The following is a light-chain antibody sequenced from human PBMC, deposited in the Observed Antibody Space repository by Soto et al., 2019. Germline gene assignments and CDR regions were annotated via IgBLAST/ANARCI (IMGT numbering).Light chain of an antibody. CDR3: QQYNNSPPWT. V-gene: IGKV3D-15*01. CDR2: GAA. J-gene: IGKJ1*01. CDR1: ELIGDN. Sequence: DIVMTQSPAALSLSPGDTAILSCRASELIGDNLAWYQQKSAQAPRLLIYGAATRATAIPARFSGGRSGTDFTLTISGLQSEDFAMYFCQQYNNSPPWTFGQGTRVDIK.